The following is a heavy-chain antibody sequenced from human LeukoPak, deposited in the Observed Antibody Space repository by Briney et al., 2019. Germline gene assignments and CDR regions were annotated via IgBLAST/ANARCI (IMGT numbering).Heavy chain of an antibody. J-gene: IGHJ4*02. D-gene: IGHD1-26*01. Sequence: SQTLSLTCTVSGGSISSGSYYWSWIRQPAGTGLEWIGRIYTSGSTNYNPSLKSRVTISVDTSENQFSLKLSSVTAADTAVYYCAREPVGATAPFDYWGQGTLVTVSS. CDR3: AREPVGATAPFDY. CDR1: GGSISSGSYY. CDR2: IYTSGST. V-gene: IGHV4-61*02.